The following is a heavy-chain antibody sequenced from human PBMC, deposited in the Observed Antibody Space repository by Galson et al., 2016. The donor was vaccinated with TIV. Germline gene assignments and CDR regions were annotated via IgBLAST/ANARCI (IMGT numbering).Heavy chain of an antibody. J-gene: IGHJ3*01. Sequence: CAISGDSVSSNSAAWNWIRQSPSRGLEWLGRTYCRSRCYYDYAASVKSRITIESDTSKNQFPLQLNSVTSEDTAVYYCARAAGRNGATCHATCESFDFWGQGAKVTVSS. CDR1: GDSVSSNSAA. CDR2: TYCRSRCYY. V-gene: IGHV6-1*01. D-gene: IGHD3-10*01. CDR3: ARAAGRNGATCHATCESFDF.